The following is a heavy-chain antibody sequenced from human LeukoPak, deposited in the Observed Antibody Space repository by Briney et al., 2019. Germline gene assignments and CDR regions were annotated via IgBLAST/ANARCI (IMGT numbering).Heavy chain of an antibody. CDR2: ISAYNGNT. Sequence: ASVKVSCKASGYTFTSYGISWVRQAPGQGLEWMGWISAYNGNTNYAQKLQGRVTMTTDTSTSTAYMELRSLRSDDTAVYYCARDRYSSSWYRGYYFDYWGQGTLVTVSS. CDR3: ARDRYSSSWYRGYYFDY. V-gene: IGHV1-18*01. J-gene: IGHJ4*02. D-gene: IGHD6-13*01. CDR1: GYTFTSYG.